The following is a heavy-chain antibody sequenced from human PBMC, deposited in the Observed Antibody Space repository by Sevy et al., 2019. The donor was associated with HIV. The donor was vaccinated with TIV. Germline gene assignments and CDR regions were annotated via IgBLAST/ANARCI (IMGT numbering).Heavy chain of an antibody. D-gene: IGHD6-6*01. J-gene: IGHJ4*02. Sequence: GGFLRLSCAASGFTFGSYWMTWVRQAPGKGLEWVANIKEEGSGRLYVDSVRGRFTVSRDNAKKTLYLQMNNLRGEDTALYYCARLYSSSSGRGLDNWGQGALVTVSS. V-gene: IGHV3-7*01. CDR3: ARLYSSSSGRGLDN. CDR1: GFTFGSYW. CDR2: IKEEGSGR.